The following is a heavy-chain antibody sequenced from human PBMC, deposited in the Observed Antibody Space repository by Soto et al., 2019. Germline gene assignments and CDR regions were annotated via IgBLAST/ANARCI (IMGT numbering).Heavy chain of an antibody. Sequence: SVKVSCKASGATFSSYAISWVRQAPGQGLEWMGGIIPIFGTANYAQKFQGRVTITADESTSTAYMELSSLRSEDTAVYYCAYPCGGDCYSADYYYGMDVWGQGTTVIVSS. V-gene: IGHV1-69*13. J-gene: IGHJ6*02. CDR3: AYPCGGDCYSADYYYGMDV. D-gene: IGHD2-21*02. CDR1: GATFSSYA. CDR2: IIPIFGTA.